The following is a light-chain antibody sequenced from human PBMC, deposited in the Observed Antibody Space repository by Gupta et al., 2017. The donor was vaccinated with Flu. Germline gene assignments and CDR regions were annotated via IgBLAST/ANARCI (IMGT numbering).Light chain of an antibody. CDR3: LQPYTYPIT. V-gene: IGKV1-6*01. J-gene: IGKJ5*01. CDR1: QSISND. Sequence: GDRVTMSCRASQSISNDLGWYQQKPGKAPQLLIYSASTLHSGVPSRFSGSGSGTDFTLTISSLQPEDFATYYCLQPYTYPITFGEGTRLEI. CDR2: SAS.